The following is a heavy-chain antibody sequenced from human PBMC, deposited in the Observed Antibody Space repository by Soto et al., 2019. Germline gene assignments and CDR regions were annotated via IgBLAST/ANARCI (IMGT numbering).Heavy chain of an antibody. V-gene: IGHV1-69*12. J-gene: IGHJ6*02. CDR3: ERVEAVAGLYNYHGLDV. CDR2: IVPIFGTT. D-gene: IGHD6-19*01. Sequence: QVQLVQSGAEVKKPGSSVKVSCKVSGGTFSNYAIDWVRLAPGHGLEWMGGIVPIFGTTYYTQKFQGRATIIADDSTTTAYLEMSRLRSEDTAIYYCERVEAVAGLYNYHGLDVWGQGTAVTVSS. CDR1: GGTFSNYA.